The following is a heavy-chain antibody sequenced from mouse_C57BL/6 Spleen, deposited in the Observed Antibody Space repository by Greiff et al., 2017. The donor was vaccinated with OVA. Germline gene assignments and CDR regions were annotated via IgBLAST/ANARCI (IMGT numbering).Heavy chain of an antibody. D-gene: IGHD2-5*01. J-gene: IGHJ2*01. Sequence: QVQLQQPGAELVMPGASVKLSCKASGYTFTSYWMHWVKQRPGQGLEWIGELDPSDSYTNYNQKFQGKSTLTVDKSSSTAYMQLSSLTSEDSAVYYCARGSNYAHFDYWGQGTTLTVSS. CDR2: LDPSDSYT. CDR1: GYTFTSYW. V-gene: IGHV1-69*01. CDR3: ARGSNYAHFDY.